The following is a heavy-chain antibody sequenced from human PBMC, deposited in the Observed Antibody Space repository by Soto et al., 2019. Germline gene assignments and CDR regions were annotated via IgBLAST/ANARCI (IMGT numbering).Heavy chain of an antibody. Sequence: GGSLRLSCAASGFTFSSYGMHWVRQAPGKGLEWVAVIWYDGSNKYYADSVKGRFTISRDNSKNTLYLQMNSLRAEDTAVYYCASLKLGYCSSTSCGGSDYWGQGTLGTVSS. CDR2: IWYDGSNK. J-gene: IGHJ4*02. D-gene: IGHD2-2*01. CDR1: GFTFSSYG. V-gene: IGHV3-33*01. CDR3: ASLKLGYCSSTSCGGSDY.